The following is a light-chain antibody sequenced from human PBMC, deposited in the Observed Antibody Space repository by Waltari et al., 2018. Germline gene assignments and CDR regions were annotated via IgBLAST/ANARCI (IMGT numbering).Light chain of an antibody. V-gene: IGLV3-25*03. Sequence: SYELPQPPSVSVSPGQTARITCSGDALPKQSAYWYQQKPGQAPVLLIYKDSQRPSGIPERFSASSSATTVTLTISGVQAEDEADYYCQSADSSSMYWVFGGGTKLTVL. CDR2: KDS. CDR1: ALPKQS. CDR3: QSADSSSMYWV. J-gene: IGLJ3*02.